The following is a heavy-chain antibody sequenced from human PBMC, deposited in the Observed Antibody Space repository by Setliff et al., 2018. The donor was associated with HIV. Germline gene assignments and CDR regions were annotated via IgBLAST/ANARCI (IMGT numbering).Heavy chain of an antibody. CDR1: GGSISSGGYY. V-gene: IGHV4-31*03. D-gene: IGHD5-18*01. CDR2: IYYSGST. CDR3: ARLRMQLWPQINDYYMDV. J-gene: IGHJ6*03. Sequence: SETLSLTCTVSGGSISSGGYYWSWIRQHPGMGLEWIGYIYYSGSTYFNPSLKSRVTISVDTSKNHFSLKLNSVTAADTAVYYCARLRMQLWPQINDYYMDVWGTGTTVTVFS.